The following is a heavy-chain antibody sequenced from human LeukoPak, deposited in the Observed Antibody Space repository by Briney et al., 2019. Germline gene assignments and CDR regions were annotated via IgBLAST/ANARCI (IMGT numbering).Heavy chain of an antibody. CDR2: ISGSGGST. Sequence: GGCLRLSCAAFGFTFSTSAMSWVRQAPGNGLEWVSGISGSGGSTYHAASVKGRFTISRDISKKTLYLQMDSLRVEDTAVYYCAKESAVIVVANILSDWGQGTQVTVSS. CDR1: GFTFSTSA. CDR3: AKESAVIVVANILSD. V-gene: IGHV3-23*01. J-gene: IGHJ4*02. D-gene: IGHD3-22*01.